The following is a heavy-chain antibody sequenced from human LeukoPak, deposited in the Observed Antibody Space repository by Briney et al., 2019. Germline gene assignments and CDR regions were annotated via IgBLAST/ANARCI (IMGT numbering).Heavy chain of an antibody. J-gene: IGHJ4*02. D-gene: IGHD3-22*01. CDR2: IVVGSGNT. V-gene: IGHV1-58*01. Sequence: GTSVKVSCKASGFTFTSSAVPGWRQARGQRLEWIGWIVVGSGNTNYAQKFQERVTITRDMSTSTAYMELSSLRSEDTAVYYCAASPHSYNSNVYSYYFDYWGQGTLVTVSS. CDR3: AASPHSYNSNVYSYYFDY. CDR1: GFTFTSSA.